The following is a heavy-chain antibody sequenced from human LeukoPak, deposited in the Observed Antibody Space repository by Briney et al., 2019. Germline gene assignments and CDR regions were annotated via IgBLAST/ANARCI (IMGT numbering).Heavy chain of an antibody. CDR1: GFTFSSYG. V-gene: IGHV3-30*02. D-gene: IGHD2-2*01. CDR2: IRYDGSNK. CDR3: AKDYCSSTSCYYYYYYMDV. J-gene: IGHJ6*03. Sequence: PGGSLRLSCAASGFTFSSYGMHWVGQAPGKGLEWVAFIRYDGSNKYYADSVKGRFTISRDNSKNTLYLQMNSLRAEDTAVYYCAKDYCSSTSCYYYYYYMDVWGKGTTVTVSS.